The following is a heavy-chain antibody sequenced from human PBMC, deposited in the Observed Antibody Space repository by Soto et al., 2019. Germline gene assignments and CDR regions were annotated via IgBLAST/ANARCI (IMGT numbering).Heavy chain of an antibody. V-gene: IGHV4-38-2*01. CDR2: IYHSGNT. CDR3: ASQDYDKSVYYFDY. D-gene: IGHD3-22*01. Sequence: PSETLSLTCAVSGYSISLGYYWGWIRQPPGKGLEWIGSIYHSGNTYYNPSLKSRVSISLDTSKNHFSLELTSVTAADTAIYYCASQDYDKSVYYFDYWGRGTLVTVSS. J-gene: IGHJ4*02. CDR1: GYSISLGYY.